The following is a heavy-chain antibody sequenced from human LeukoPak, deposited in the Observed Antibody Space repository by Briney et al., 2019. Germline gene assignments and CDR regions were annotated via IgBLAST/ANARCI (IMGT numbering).Heavy chain of an antibody. CDR2: ISAYNGNT. Sequence: ASVKVSCKASGYTFTSYGISWVRQAPGQGLEWMGWISAYNGNTNYAQKLQGRVTMTTDTSTSTAYMELGSLRSDDTAVYYCARGYCSGGSCYPFDYWGQGTLVTVSS. J-gene: IGHJ4*02. CDR3: ARGYCSGGSCYPFDY. V-gene: IGHV1-18*01. D-gene: IGHD2-15*01. CDR1: GYTFTSYG.